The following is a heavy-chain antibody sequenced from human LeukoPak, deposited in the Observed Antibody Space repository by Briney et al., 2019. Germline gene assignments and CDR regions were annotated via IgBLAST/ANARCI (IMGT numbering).Heavy chain of an antibody. V-gene: IGHV6-1*01. Sequence: SQTLSLTCAISGDSVSSNSAAWNWIRQSPSRGLEWLGRTYYRSKWYYDYAVSMKSRITINPDTSKNQFSLQLNSVTHEDTSVYYCARFYYDTSGHGAFDIWGQGTMVTVSS. D-gene: IGHD3-22*01. CDR1: GDSVSSNSAA. CDR2: TYYRSKWYY. J-gene: IGHJ3*02. CDR3: ARFYYDTSGHGAFDI.